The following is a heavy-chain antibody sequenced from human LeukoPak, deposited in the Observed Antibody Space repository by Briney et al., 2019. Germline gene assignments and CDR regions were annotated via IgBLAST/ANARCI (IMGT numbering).Heavy chain of an antibody. J-gene: IGHJ3*02. CDR2: IYYSGST. Sequence: PSETLSLTCTVSGGSISSSSYYWGWIRQPPGKGLEWIGSIYYSGSTYYNPSLKSRVTISVDTSNNQFSLKLSSMTAADTAVYYCAREYSTSSTAFDIWGQGTMVTVSS. V-gene: IGHV4-39*07. CDR3: AREYSTSSTAFDI. D-gene: IGHD6-6*01. CDR1: GGSISSSSYY.